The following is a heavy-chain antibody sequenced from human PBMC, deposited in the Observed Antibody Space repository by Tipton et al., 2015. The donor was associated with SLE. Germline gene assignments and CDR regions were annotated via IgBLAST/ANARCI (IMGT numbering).Heavy chain of an antibody. J-gene: IGHJ5*02. D-gene: IGHD3-10*01. V-gene: IGHV4-28*05. CDR2: IYPSGSI. CDR3: VRKPDLRNWLEA. CDR1: VFSLTPTYW. Sequence: TLSLTCTVSVFSLTPTYWCGWIRPPPRKTLEWIDYIYPSGSIQYNLSLQSRVTMSVDTSTNQFSLNLNSVTAVDTAVYYCVRKPDLRNWLEAWGVGT.